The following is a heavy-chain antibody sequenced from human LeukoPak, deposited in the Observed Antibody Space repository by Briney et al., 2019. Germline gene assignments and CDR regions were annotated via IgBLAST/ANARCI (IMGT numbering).Heavy chain of an antibody. J-gene: IGHJ3*02. Sequence: GGSLRLSCTASGFAFDEHGMSWVRQVPGKGLKWVSGISWNSGSIGYADSVKGRFTISRDNAKNSLYLQMNSLRAEDTALYYCAKESPSSGWYGLGAFDIWGQGTMVTVSS. CDR2: ISWNSGSI. D-gene: IGHD6-19*01. V-gene: IGHV3-9*01. CDR1: GFAFDEHG. CDR3: AKESPSSGWYGLGAFDI.